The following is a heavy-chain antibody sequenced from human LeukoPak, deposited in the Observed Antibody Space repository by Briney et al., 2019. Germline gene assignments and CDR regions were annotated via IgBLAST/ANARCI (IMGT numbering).Heavy chain of an antibody. D-gene: IGHD5-18*01. CDR2: IIPILGIA. V-gene: IGHV1-69*04. J-gene: IGHJ6*02. Sequence: GASVKVSCKASGYTFTSYAISWVRQAPGQGLEWMGRIIPILGIANYAQKFQGRVTITADKSTSTAYMELSSLRSEDTAVYYCASGYSYGYYPRGYYYYGMDVWGQGTTVTVSS. CDR3: ASGYSYGYYPRGYYYYGMDV. CDR1: GYTFTSYA.